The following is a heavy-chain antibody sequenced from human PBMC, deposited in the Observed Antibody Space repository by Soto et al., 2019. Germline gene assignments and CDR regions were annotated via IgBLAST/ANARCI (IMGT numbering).Heavy chain of an antibody. J-gene: IGHJ4*02. CDR3: ARGFGGYAVDY. V-gene: IGHV3-30-3*01. D-gene: IGHD5-12*01. Sequence: GGSLRLSCAASGFTFSSYAMHWVRQAPGKGLEWVAVISYDGSNKYYADSVKGRFTISRDNARNSLYLHMTTLTAADTAVYYCARGFGGYAVDYWGQGTLVTVSS. CDR2: ISYDGSNK. CDR1: GFTFSSYA.